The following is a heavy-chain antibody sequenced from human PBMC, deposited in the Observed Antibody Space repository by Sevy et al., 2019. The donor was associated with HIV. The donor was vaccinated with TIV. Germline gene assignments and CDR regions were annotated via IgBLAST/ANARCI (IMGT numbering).Heavy chain of an antibody. CDR1: GFTFTNAW. D-gene: IGHD3-22*01. CDR3: TTTYYYDSRGYYGIDY. J-gene: IGHJ4*02. Sequence: GGSLRLSCAASGFTFTNAWMNWVRQTPGKGLEWVGRIKRKTDGETTDYAAPVKGRFTISRDDSKNTLYLQMNSLKTEDTAVYYCTTTYYYDSRGYYGIDYWGQGAMVTVSS. V-gene: IGHV3-15*01. CDR2: IKRKTDGETT.